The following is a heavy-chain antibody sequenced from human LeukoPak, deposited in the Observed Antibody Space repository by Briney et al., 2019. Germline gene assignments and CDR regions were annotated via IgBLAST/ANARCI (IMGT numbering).Heavy chain of an antibody. V-gene: IGHV1-2*06. J-gene: IGHJ6*03. CDR3: ARDHGDYDVVYYYYYMDV. CDR2: INPNSGGT. Sequence: GASVKVSCKASGYTFTGYYMHWVRQAPGQGLEWMGRINPNSGGTNYAQKFQGRGTMTRDTSISTAYMDLSRLRSDDTAVYYCARDHGDYDVVYYYYYMDVWGKGTTVTVSS. D-gene: IGHD4-17*01. CDR1: GYTFTGYY.